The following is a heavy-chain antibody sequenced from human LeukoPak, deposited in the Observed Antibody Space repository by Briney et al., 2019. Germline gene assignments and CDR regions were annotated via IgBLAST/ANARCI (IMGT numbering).Heavy chain of an antibody. CDR1: GFTFSSYA. CDR3: AREGLAPEGYYYGLDV. V-gene: IGHV3-30*04. Sequence: GRSLRLSCAASGFTFSSYAMHWVRQAPGKGLEWVAVISYDGSNKYYADSVKGRFTISRDNSKNTLYLQVNSLRTEDTAVYYCAREGLAPEGYYYGLDVWGQATTVAVSS. D-gene: IGHD1-14*01. CDR2: ISYDGSNK. J-gene: IGHJ6*02.